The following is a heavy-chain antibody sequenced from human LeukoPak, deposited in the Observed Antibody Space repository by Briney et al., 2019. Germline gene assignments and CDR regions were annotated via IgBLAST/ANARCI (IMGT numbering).Heavy chain of an antibody. CDR2: IWYDGSNK. J-gene: IGHJ5*02. D-gene: IGHD2-2*01. V-gene: IGHV3-33*01. CDR3: ARDLGASRGNWFDP. Sequence: PGGSLRLSCAASGFTFSSYGMHWVRQAPGKGLEWVAVIWYDGSNKYYADSVKGRFTISRDNSKNTLYLQMNSLRAEDTAVYYCARDLGASRGNWFDPWGQGTLVTVSS. CDR1: GFTFSSYG.